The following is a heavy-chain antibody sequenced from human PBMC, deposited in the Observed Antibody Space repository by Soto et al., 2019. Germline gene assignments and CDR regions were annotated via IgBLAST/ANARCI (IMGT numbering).Heavy chain of an antibody. Sequence: SETLSLTCSVSGGSISGSYWSWIRQSPGKGLEWLGYVYYTGSTNYSPSLRSRVSVSVDTSKNEFSLRLSSVTATDTAVYFCAWSVADPGAYIEYWGQGTQVTVSS. J-gene: IGHJ4*02. CDR3: AWSVADPGAYIEY. CDR1: GGSISGSY. V-gene: IGHV4-59*01. D-gene: IGHD3-3*01. CDR2: VYYTGST.